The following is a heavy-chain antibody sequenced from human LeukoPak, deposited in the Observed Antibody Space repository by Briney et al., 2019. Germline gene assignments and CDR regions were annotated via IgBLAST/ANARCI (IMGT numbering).Heavy chain of an antibody. J-gene: IGHJ6*02. CDR3: ARGTVTNEWDV. D-gene: IGHD4-17*01. CDR2: IKLDGSEK. V-gene: IGHV3-7*01. Sequence: GGSLRLSCVASGFTFGKYWMSWVRQAPGKGLEWVANIKLDGSEKNYVDSVKGRFTISRDNTKNSLYLQMNSLRAEDTAVFYCARGTVTNEWDVWGQGTTVTVSS. CDR1: GFTFGKYW.